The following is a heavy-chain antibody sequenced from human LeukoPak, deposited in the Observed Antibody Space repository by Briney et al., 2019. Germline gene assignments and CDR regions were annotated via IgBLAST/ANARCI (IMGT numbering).Heavy chain of an antibody. V-gene: IGHV3-64*01. CDR1: GFTFSSYA. CDR3: ARDMDQNTAMGTFDY. CDR2: ISSNGGST. J-gene: IGHJ4*02. D-gene: IGHD5-18*01. Sequence: GGSLRLSCAASGFTFSSYAMHWVRQAPGKGLEYVSAISSNGGSTYYANSVKGRFTISRDNSKNTLYLQMGSLRAEDMAVYYCARDMDQNTAMGTFDYWGQGTLVTVSS.